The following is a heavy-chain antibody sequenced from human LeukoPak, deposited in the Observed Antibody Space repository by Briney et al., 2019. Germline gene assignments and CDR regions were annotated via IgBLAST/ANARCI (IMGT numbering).Heavy chain of an antibody. D-gene: IGHD1-26*01. J-gene: IGHJ4*02. CDR3: VRHTRRSPGDY. CDR1: GFTFSSYW. Sequence: GGSLRPSCAASGFTFSSYWMTWVRQAPGKGLEWMANIRDDGSDKYYVDSVKGRFTISRDNAQNTLLLQMDSLRVEDTAVYYCVRHTRRSPGDYWGQGTLVTVS. CDR2: IRDDGSDK. V-gene: IGHV3-7*01.